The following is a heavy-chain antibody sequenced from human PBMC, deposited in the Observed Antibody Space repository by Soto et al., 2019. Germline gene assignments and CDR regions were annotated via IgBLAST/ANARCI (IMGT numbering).Heavy chain of an antibody. D-gene: IGHD3-3*01. CDR2: ISWNSGNI. CDR3: AKDLTKNDFYEAFDI. CDR1: GFTFDDYA. J-gene: IGHJ3*02. V-gene: IGHV3-9*01. Sequence: GGSLRLSCAASGFTFDDYAMHWVRQAPGKGLEWVSGISWNSGNIGYADSVKGRFTISRDNAKNSLHLQMNSLRAEDTALYYCAKDLTKNDFYEAFDIWGQGTMVTVSS.